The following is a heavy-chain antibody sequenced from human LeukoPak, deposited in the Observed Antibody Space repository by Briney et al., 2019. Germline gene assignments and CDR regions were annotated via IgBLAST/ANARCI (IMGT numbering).Heavy chain of an antibody. V-gene: IGHV3-21*01. J-gene: IGHJ4*02. CDR2: ISSSSSYI. Sequence: PGGSLRLSCAASGFTFSSHSMNWVRQAPGKGLEWVSSISSSSSYIYYADSVKGRFTISRDNAKNSLYLQMNSLRAEDTAVYYCARSGYSSGWYSIGLDYWGQGTLVTVSS. CDR3: ARSGYSSGWYSIGLDY. CDR1: GFTFSSHS. D-gene: IGHD6-19*01.